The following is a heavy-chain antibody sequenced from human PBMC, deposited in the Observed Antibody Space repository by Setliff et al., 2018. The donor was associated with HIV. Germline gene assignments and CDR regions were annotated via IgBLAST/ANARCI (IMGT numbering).Heavy chain of an antibody. Sequence: SETLSLTCAVYGGSFSAYYWSWIRQPPGKGLEWIGEINHSESTNYNPSLKSRVTISVDTSKNHFSLKLRSVTAADTAVYYCAQLGMVDDFDYWGQGTLVTVSS. CDR1: GGSFSAYY. CDR3: AQLGMVDDFDY. CDR2: INHSEST. V-gene: IGHV4-34*01. J-gene: IGHJ4*02. D-gene: IGHD1-1*01.